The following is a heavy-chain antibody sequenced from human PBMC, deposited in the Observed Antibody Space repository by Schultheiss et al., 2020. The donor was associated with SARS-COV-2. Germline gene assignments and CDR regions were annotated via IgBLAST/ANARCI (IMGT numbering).Heavy chain of an antibody. CDR2: ISAYNGNT. CDR1: GYTFTSYD. J-gene: IGHJ5*02. D-gene: IGHD6-13*01. V-gene: IGHV1-18*01. Sequence: ASVKVSCKASGYTFTSYDINWVRQATGQGLEWMGWISAYNGNTNYAQKLQGRVTMTTDTSTSTAYMELRSLRSDDTAVYYCARQTGYSSSWYGENWFDPWGQGTLVTVSS. CDR3: ARQTGYSSSWYGENWFDP.